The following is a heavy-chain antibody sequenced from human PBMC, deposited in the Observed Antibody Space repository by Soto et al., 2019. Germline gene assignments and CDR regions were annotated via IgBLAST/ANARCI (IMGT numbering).Heavy chain of an antibody. CDR3: ARDIDSSSWFTAEYFQH. V-gene: IGHV3-30-3*01. D-gene: IGHD6-13*01. CDR2: ISYDGSNK. J-gene: IGHJ1*01. Sequence: QVQLVESGGGVVKPGRSLRLSCAASGFTFSSYAMHWVRQAPGNGLEWVAVISYDGSNKYYAESVKGRFTISKDNYKNTLYLQMNSLRAADTAVYYCARDIDSSSWFTAEYFQHWGEGTLVTVSS. CDR1: GFTFSSYA.